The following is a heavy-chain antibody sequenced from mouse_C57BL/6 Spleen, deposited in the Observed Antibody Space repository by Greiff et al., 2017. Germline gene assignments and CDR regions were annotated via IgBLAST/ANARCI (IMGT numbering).Heavy chain of an antibody. Sequence: ESGPELVKPGASVKISCKASGYAFSSSWMNWVKQRPGKGLEWIGRIYPGDGDTNYNGKFKGKATLTADKSSSTAYMQLSSLTSEDSAVYFCAKAYYGNGYFDVWGTGTTVTVSS. J-gene: IGHJ1*03. CDR2: IYPGDGDT. D-gene: IGHD2-10*01. CDR3: AKAYYGNGYFDV. CDR1: GYAFSSSW. V-gene: IGHV1-82*01.